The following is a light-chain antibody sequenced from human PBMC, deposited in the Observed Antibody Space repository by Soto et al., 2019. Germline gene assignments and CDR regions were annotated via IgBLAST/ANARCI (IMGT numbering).Light chain of an antibody. J-gene: IGKJ3*01. CDR1: QDISNH. V-gene: IGKV1-33*01. Sequence: DLQLTPSPSSLSASVGDRVTITCQASQDISNHLNWYQQKPGKAPNLLLYDASDLETGVPSRFSGGGAGTFFSFTINSLQPEDIATYYCQKHDGVPLFGPGTKVEIK. CDR3: QKHDGVPL. CDR2: DAS.